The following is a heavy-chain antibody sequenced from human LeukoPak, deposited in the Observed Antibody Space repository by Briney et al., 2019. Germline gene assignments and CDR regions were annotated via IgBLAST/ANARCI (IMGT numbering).Heavy chain of an antibody. D-gene: IGHD2-15*01. Sequence: VASVKVSCKTSGFTFIIYGINWVRQAPGQGPEWMGWISVHDGKTKYAQKFHDRVSLTTDTSTRTAYMELRRLRSDDTAVYYCARVDCSGDECYSEDHWGLGTLVTVSS. CDR2: ISVHDGKT. J-gene: IGHJ4*02. V-gene: IGHV1-18*01. CDR3: ARVDCSGDECYSEDH. CDR1: GFTFIIYG.